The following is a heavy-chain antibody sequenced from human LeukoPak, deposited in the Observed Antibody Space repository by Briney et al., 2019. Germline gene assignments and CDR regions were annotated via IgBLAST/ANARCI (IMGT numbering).Heavy chain of an antibody. D-gene: IGHD1-26*01. Sequence: PGGSLRLSCAASGFTFSSYGMHWVRQAPGKGLEWVAFIRYDGSNKHYADSVKGRFAISRDNSKNTLYLQMNSLRAEDTAVYYCAKDRAGGSYAGDYWGQGTLVTVSS. CDR2: IRYDGSNK. CDR3: AKDRAGGSYAGDY. J-gene: IGHJ4*02. V-gene: IGHV3-30*02. CDR1: GFTFSSYG.